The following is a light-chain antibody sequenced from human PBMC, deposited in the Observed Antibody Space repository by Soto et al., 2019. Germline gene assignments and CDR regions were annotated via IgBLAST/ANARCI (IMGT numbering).Light chain of an antibody. CDR2: GAS. CDR1: HVVIANF. J-gene: IGKJ1*01. V-gene: IGKV3-20*01. CDR3: QHYGTTSAT. Sequence: EMLFTQSPGTLSFSPVERATLSFIASHVVIANFLAWYQQKPGQAPRLLIHGASTRATDIPDRFSGSGSGTDFTLTINRLEPEDSAVYFCQHYGTTSATFGQGTKVDIK.